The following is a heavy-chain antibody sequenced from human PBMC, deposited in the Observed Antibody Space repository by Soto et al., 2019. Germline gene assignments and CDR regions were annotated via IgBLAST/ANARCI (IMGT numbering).Heavy chain of an antibody. CDR1: GYTFTSYA. V-gene: IGHV1-8*02. CDR2: ISPDSGKT. J-gene: IGHJ6*03. D-gene: IGHD2-8*01. CDR3: ARVYGYYYYYMDV. Sequence: ASVKVSCKASGYTFTSYAISWVRQASGQGLEYVGWISPDSGKTDYAQKFQGRVTMTRDTSINTVYMELSSLRSDDTAVYYCARVYGYYYYYMDVWGKGTTVTVSS.